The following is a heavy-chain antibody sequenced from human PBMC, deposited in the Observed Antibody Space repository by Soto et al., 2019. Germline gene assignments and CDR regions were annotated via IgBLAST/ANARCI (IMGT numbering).Heavy chain of an antibody. D-gene: IGHD3-9*01. Sequence: VGSLRLSCAASGYNLRDYSMNWVRQAPGKGLEWISYFGTSRKYIFYSDSVRGRFTISRDDARNLVYLQLNSLRNEDTAVYYCVRDRDWAFDIWGQGTVVTVSS. CDR1: GYNLRDYS. CDR3: VRDRDWAFDI. CDR2: FGTSRKYI. V-gene: IGHV3-48*02. J-gene: IGHJ3*02.